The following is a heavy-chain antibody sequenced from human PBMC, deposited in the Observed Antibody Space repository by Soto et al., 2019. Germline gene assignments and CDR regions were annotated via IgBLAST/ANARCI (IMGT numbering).Heavy chain of an antibody. CDR1: GGSLSGYY. J-gene: IGHJ4*02. CDR2: INHSGST. D-gene: IGHD3-16*01. Sequence: QVQLQQWGAGLLKPSETLSLTCAVYGGSLSGYYWSWIRQSPGKGLEWIGEINHSGSTNYNPYLKIRFTISVDTSRYQFSLKLSSVTAADTAVYYCARAWGGVTDYWGQGTLVTVSS. CDR3: ARAWGGVTDY. V-gene: IGHV4-34*01.